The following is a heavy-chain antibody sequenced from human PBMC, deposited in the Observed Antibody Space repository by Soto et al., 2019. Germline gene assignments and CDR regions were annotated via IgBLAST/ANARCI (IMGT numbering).Heavy chain of an antibody. CDR2: ISGSGGGT. CDR1: GFTFPNCA. Sequence: EVQLLESGGGLVQPGGSLRLSCAASGFTFPNCAMSWVRQAPGKGLEWVSTISGSGGGTYYPDSVKGRFTISRDNSKKTLIRQMTSLRSEDTAVYYCAAPSYLYSSGWYVGFDYWGQGTLVTVSS. V-gene: IGHV3-23*01. D-gene: IGHD6-19*01. J-gene: IGHJ4*02. CDR3: AAPSYLYSSGWYVGFDY.